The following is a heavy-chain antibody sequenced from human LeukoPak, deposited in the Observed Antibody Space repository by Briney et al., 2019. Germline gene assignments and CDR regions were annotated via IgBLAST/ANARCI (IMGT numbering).Heavy chain of an antibody. CDR3: AREPGSHFDY. D-gene: IGHD1-1*01. Sequence: PGGSLRLSCVATGFTFSSYWMSWVRQAPGKGLQWVANIKLGGSEKYYAGSVKGRFTISRDNAKNSLYLQRKSMRAKAASVYYCAREPGSHFDYWGQGTVVAVSS. CDR2: IKLGGSEK. V-gene: IGHV3-7*01. CDR1: GFTFSSYW. J-gene: IGHJ4*02.